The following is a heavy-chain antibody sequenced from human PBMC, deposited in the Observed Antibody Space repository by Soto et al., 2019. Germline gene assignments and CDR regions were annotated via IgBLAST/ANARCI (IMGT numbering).Heavy chain of an antibody. Sequence: QVLLQESGPRLVKPSETLSLTCTVSGGSLNNYYGSWVRQPPGKGLEWIGYMFYSGNSNYNSSTKSRVTISLDKSKNQFSLKLTSVTAADTAVYYCVRSGHSFGGVIWGRGTLDTVSS. J-gene: IGHJ4*01. V-gene: IGHV4-59*01. CDR3: VRSGHSFGGVI. CDR1: GGSLNNYY. D-gene: IGHD3-16*01. CDR2: MFYSGNS.